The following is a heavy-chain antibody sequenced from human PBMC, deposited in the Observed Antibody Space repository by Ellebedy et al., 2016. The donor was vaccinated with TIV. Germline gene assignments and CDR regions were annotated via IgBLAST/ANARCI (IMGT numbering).Heavy chain of an antibody. Sequence: GESLKISXAASGFTVSTYSMNWVRQAPGKGLEWVSSISSSSSKIYYADSVKGRFTISRDNAKNSLYLQMNSLRAEDTAVYYCATQTPFDYWGQGTLVTVSS. V-gene: IGHV3-21*01. CDR3: ATQTPFDY. J-gene: IGHJ4*02. CDR1: GFTVSTYS. CDR2: ISSSSSKI.